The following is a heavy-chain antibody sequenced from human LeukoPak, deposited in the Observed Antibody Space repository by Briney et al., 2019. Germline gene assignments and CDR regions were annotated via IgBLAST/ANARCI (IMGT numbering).Heavy chain of an antibody. CDR2: ISSSGSTI. CDR3: ARDLWHSSGVFDY. Sequence: GGSLRLSCAASGFTFSSYEMNWVRQAPGKGLEWVSYISSSGSTIYYADSVKGRFTITRDNAKNSLYLQMNSLRAEDTAVYYCARDLWHSSGVFDYWGQGTLVTVSS. CDR1: GFTFSSYE. D-gene: IGHD6-19*01. J-gene: IGHJ4*02. V-gene: IGHV3-48*03.